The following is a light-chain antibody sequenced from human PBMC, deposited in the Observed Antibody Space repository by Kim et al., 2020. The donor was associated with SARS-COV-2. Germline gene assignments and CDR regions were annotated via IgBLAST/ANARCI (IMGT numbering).Light chain of an antibody. CDR1: SGSIASND. J-gene: IGLJ2*01. CDR2: EDN. Sequence: GKTDTSSCTRSSGSIASNDVQWYQQRPGSAPTTVIYEDNQRPSGVPDRFSGSIDSSSNSASLTISGLKTEDEADYYCQSYDSSTVVFGGGTQLTVL. CDR3: QSYDSSTVV. V-gene: IGLV6-57*03.